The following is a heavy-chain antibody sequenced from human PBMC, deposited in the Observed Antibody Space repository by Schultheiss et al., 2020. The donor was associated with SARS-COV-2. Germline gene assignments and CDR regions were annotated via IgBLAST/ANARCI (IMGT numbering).Heavy chain of an antibody. D-gene: IGHD1-26*01. V-gene: IGHV4-61*02. Sequence: SETLSLTCTVSGGSISSGGYYWSWIRQPAGKGLEWIGRIYTSGSTNYNPSLKSRVSISADTSKNQFSLKLSSVTAADTAVYYCARDGPYSGSSLCYWGQGTLVTVSS. J-gene: IGHJ4*02. CDR3: ARDGPYSGSSLCY. CDR2: IYTSGST. CDR1: GGSISSGGYY.